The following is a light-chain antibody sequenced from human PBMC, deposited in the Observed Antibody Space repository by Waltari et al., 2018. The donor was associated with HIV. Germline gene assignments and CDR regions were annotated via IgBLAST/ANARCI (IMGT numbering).Light chain of an antibody. CDR2: ADS. J-gene: IGLJ2*01. CDR3: RAWDSSTVV. Sequence: SYELTPPPSVSVSPGQTASLTCSGDKLGDKYACWSQQKPGQSPVLLIYADSRRPSGIPERFSGSKSGNTATLTIRGTQAMDEADYYCRAWDSSTVVFGGGTKLTVL. V-gene: IGLV3-1*01. CDR1: KLGDKY.